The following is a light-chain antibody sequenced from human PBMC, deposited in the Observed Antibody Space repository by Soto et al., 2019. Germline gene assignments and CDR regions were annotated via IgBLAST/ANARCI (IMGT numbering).Light chain of an antibody. CDR1: QSVSSN. J-gene: IGKJ2*01. Sequence: EIVMTQSPATLSVSPGERATLSCRASQSVSSNLALYQQKPGQAPRLLIYGVSTRATGIPARFSGSGSGTEFTLTIRSLQSEDFAVYYCQQYNNWPPYTFGQGTKLEIK. CDR2: GVS. V-gene: IGKV3-15*01. CDR3: QQYNNWPPYT.